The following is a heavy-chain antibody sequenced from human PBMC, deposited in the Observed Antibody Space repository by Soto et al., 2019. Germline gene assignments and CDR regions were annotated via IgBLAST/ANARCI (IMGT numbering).Heavy chain of an antibody. CDR1: GGSINSSSYY. D-gene: IGHD3-9*01. CDR2: IYYSGST. J-gene: IGHJ4*02. V-gene: IGHV4-39*01. CDR3: ARHVPFLRYFDWLPLHLDY. Sequence: PSETRVVTYTVSGGSINSSSYYWGWISKPPGKGLEWIGSIYYSGSTYYNPSLKSRVTISVDTSKNQFSLKLSSVTAADTAVYYCARHVPFLRYFDWLPLHLDYWGQGTLVTVSS.